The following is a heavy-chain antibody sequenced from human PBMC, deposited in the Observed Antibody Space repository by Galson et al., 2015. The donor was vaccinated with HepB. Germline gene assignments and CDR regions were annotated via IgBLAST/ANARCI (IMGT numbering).Heavy chain of an antibody. Sequence: SLRLSCAASGFTFSNAWMSWVRQAPGKGLEWVGRIKSKTDGGTTDYAAPVKGRFTISRDDSKNTLYLQMNSLKTEDTAVYYCTTDLVVGATDYWGQGTLVTVSS. V-gene: IGHV3-15*01. CDR2: IKSKTDGGTT. D-gene: IGHD1-26*01. CDR3: TTDLVVGATDY. CDR1: GFTFSNAW. J-gene: IGHJ4*02.